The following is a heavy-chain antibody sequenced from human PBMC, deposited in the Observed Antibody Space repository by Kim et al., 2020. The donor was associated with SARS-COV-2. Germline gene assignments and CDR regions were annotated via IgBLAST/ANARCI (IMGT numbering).Heavy chain of an antibody. CDR3: ARDPNQPYYDILTGYYRSALNGMDV. J-gene: IGHJ6*02. CDR1: GGSISSGGYY. Sequence: SETLSLTCTVSGGSISSGGYYWSWIRQHPGKGLEWIGYIYYSGSTYYNPSLKSRVTISVDTSKNQFSLKLSSVTAADTAVYYCARDPNQPYYDILTGYYRSALNGMDVWGQGTTVTVSS. D-gene: IGHD3-9*01. CDR2: IYYSGST. V-gene: IGHV4-31*03.